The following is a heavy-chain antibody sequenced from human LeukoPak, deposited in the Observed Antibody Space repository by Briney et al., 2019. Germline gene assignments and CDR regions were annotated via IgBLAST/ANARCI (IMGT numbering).Heavy chain of an antibody. J-gene: IGHJ6*02. V-gene: IGHV4-34*01. CDR2: INHSGST. Sequence: SETLSLTCAVYGGSFSGYYWSWLRQPPGKGPEWIGEINHSGSTNYNPSLKSRVTISVDTSKNQFSLKLSSVTAADTAVYYCARGERDYSNRYYYYYGMDVWGQGTTVTVSS. D-gene: IGHD4-4*01. CDR1: GGSFSGYY. CDR3: ARGERDYSNRYYYYYGMDV.